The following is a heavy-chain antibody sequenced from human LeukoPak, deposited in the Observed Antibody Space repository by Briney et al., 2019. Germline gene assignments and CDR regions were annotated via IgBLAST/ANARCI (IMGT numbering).Heavy chain of an antibody. D-gene: IGHD4-17*01. CDR1: GFMVSSNY. Sequence: GGSLRLSCAASGFMVSSNYMSWVRQAPGKGLEWVSVIYSGGSTYYADSVKGRFTISRDNAKSSLYLQMSSLRAEDAAVYYCARELGGDYGEAFDIWGQGTMVTVSS. V-gene: IGHV3-53*01. CDR3: ARELGGDYGEAFDI. CDR2: IYSGGST. J-gene: IGHJ3*02.